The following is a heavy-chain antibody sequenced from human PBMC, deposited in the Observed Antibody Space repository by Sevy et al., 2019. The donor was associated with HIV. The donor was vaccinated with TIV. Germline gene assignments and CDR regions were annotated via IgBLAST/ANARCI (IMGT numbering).Heavy chain of an antibody. CDR2: IRYDGSNK. CDR1: GFTFSSYG. D-gene: IGHD6-19*01. J-gene: IGHJ3*02. V-gene: IGHV3-30*02. CDR3: AKGYSSGWTRRGAFDI. Sequence: PGGSLRLSCAASGFTFSSYGMHWVRQAPGKGLEWVAFIRYDGSNKYYADSVKGRFTISRDNSKNTLYLQMNSLRAEDTAVYYCAKGYSSGWTRRGAFDIWGQGTMVTVSS.